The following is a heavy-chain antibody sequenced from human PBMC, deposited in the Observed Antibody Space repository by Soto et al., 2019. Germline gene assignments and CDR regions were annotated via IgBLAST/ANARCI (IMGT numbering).Heavy chain of an antibody. CDR3: ARPTYNSGSPFDY. V-gene: IGHV4-59*01. D-gene: IGHD1-20*01. Sequence: QVQLQESGPGLVKPSETLSLTCTVSGGSISSYYWSWIRQPPGKGLEWIGYIYYSGSTNYNPSLKSRVTISVDTSKHQFSLKLSSVTAADTAVYYCARPTYNSGSPFDYWGQGTLVTVSS. CDR2: IYYSGST. J-gene: IGHJ4*02. CDR1: GGSISSYY.